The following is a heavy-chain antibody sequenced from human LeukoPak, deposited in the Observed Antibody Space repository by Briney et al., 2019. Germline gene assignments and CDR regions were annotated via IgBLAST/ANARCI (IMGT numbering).Heavy chain of an antibody. Sequence: SETLSLTCTVSGGSTSSGSYYWSWIRQPAGKGLEWIGRIYTSGSTNYNPSLKSRVTISVDTSKNQFSLKLSSVTAADTAVYYCARDHYYDPRGAFDIWGQGTMVTVSS. D-gene: IGHD3-22*01. CDR1: GGSTSSGSYY. CDR3: ARDHYYDPRGAFDI. V-gene: IGHV4-61*02. CDR2: IYTSGST. J-gene: IGHJ3*02.